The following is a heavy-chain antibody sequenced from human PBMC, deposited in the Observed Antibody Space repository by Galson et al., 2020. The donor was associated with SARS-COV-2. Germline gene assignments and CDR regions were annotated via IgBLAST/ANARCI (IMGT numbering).Heavy chain of an antibody. J-gene: IGHJ4*02. D-gene: IGHD2-21*01. CDR2: IRSKTYGGTT. CDR1: GFNFGDYA. V-gene: IGHV3-49*04. Sequence: GGSLRLSCTTSGFNFGDYALTWVRQAPGKGLEWVGFIRSKTYGGTTDYAASVKGRFTISRDDSNSIAYLQMNSLKTEDTAVYYCTRDYVWHPSRKAYDSWGQGTLVTVSS. CDR3: TRDYVWHPSRKAYDS.